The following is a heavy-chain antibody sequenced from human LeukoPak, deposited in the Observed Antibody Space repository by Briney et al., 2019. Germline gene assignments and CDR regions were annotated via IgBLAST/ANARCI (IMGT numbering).Heavy chain of an antibody. CDR1: GGSISSYY. CDR3: ATGTPRWYEDAFDI. J-gene: IGHJ3*02. CDR2: IYTSGST. D-gene: IGHD6-13*01. Sequence: PSETLSLTCTGSGGSISSYYWSWIRQPAGKGLEWIGRIYTSGSTNYNPSLKSRVTMSVDTSKNQFSLKLSSVTAADTAVYYCATGTPRWYEDAFDIWGQGTMVTVSS. V-gene: IGHV4-4*07.